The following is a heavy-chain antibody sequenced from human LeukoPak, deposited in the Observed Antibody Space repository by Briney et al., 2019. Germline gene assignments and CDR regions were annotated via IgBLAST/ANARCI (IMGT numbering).Heavy chain of an antibody. CDR2: ISGSGGST. V-gene: IGHV3-23*01. D-gene: IGHD3-22*01. CDR1: GFTFSSYA. J-gene: IGHJ4*02. CDR3: AKDEGYDSSGYYYFDY. Sequence: AGGSLRLSCAASGFTFSSYAMSWVRQAPGKGLEWVSAISGSGGSTYYADSVKGRFTIPRDNSKNTLYLQMNSLRAEDTAVYYCAKDEGYDSSGYYYFDYWGQGTLVTVSS.